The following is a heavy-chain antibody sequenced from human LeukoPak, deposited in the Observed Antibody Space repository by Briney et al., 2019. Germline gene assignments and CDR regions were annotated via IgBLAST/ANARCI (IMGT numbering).Heavy chain of an antibody. CDR3: AREGDLGYCSGGSCYYFDY. V-gene: IGHV3-20*04. CDR2: INWNGGST. CDR1: GFTFDDYG. Sequence: GGSLRLSCAASGFTFDDYGMSWVRQAPGKGLEWVSGINWNGGSTGYADSVKGRFTISRDNAKNSLYLQMNSLRAEDAALYYCAREGDLGYCSGGSCYYFDYWGQGTLVTVSS. D-gene: IGHD2-15*01. J-gene: IGHJ4*02.